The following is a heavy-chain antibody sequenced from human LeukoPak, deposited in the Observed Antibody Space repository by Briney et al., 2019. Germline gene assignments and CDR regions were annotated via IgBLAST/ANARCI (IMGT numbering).Heavy chain of an antibody. D-gene: IGHD6-13*01. CDR1: GYTFTAYY. CDR3: ARDSSSWTPYYYYGMDV. CDR2: INPNSGGT. Sequence: ASVKVSCKASGYTFTAYYMHWVRQAPGQGLEWMGRINPNSGGTNYAQKFQGRVTMTRDTSISTAYMELSRLRSDDTAVYYCARDSSSWTPYYYYGMDVWGQGTTVTVSS. V-gene: IGHV1-2*06. J-gene: IGHJ6*02.